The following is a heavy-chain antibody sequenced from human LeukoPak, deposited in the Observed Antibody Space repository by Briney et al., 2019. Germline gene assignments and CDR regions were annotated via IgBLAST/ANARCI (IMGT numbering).Heavy chain of an antibody. V-gene: IGHV1-24*01. D-gene: IGHD3-22*01. Sequence: ASVKVSCKVSGYTRTELSMHWVRQAPGKGLEWMGGFDPEDGETIYAQKFQGRVTMTEDTSTDTAYMELSSLRSEDTAVYYCATDISLSSGYVYWGQGTLVTVSS. CDR3: ATDISLSSGYVY. CDR1: GYTRTELS. CDR2: FDPEDGET. J-gene: IGHJ4*02.